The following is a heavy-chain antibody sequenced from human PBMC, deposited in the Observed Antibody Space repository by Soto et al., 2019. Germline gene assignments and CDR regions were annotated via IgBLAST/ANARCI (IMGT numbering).Heavy chain of an antibody. Sequence: PGGSLRLSCAASGFTFSNAWMNWVRQAPGKGLEWVSSISSSSSYIYYADSVKGRFTISRDNAKNSLYLQMNSLRAEDTAVYYCASFFGSGWNLQYYYYGMDVWGQGTTVTVSS. D-gene: IGHD6-19*01. V-gene: IGHV3-21*01. CDR2: ISSSSSYI. CDR3: ASFFGSGWNLQYYYYGMDV. CDR1: GFTFSNAW. J-gene: IGHJ6*02.